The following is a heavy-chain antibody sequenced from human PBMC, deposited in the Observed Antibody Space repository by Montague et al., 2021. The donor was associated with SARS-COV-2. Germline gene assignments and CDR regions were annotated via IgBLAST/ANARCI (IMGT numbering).Heavy chain of an antibody. D-gene: IGHD1-26*01. CDR1: GGSISSGTW. V-gene: IGHV4-4*02. CDR3: ARKGSGRSDLAY. Sequence: SETLSLTCAVSGGSISSGTWWTWVRQPPGKGLEWIGEISHSGGTNYNPSLKSRVTISVDKSKNQFSLRLTSVTAADTAIYYCARKGSGRSDLAYWGQGTLVTVSS. J-gene: IGHJ4*02. CDR2: ISHSGGT.